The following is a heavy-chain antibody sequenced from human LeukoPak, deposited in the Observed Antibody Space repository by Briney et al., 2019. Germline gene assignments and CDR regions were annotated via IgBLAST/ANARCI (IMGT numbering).Heavy chain of an antibody. V-gene: IGHV4-59*01. Sequence: SETLSLTCTVSGGSISSYYWSWIRQPPGKGLGWIGYIYYSGSTNYNPSLKSRVTISVDTSKNQFSLKLSSVTAADTAVYYCARDSGRQDAFDIWGQGTMVTVSS. CDR1: GGSISSYY. CDR3: ARDSGRQDAFDI. D-gene: IGHD1-26*01. CDR2: IYYSGST. J-gene: IGHJ3*02.